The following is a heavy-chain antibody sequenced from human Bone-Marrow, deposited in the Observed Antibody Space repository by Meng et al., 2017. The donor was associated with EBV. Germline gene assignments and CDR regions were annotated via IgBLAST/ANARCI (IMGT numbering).Heavy chain of an antibody. D-gene: IGHD2-21*01. CDR3: AHRRDYSYFDY. CDR1: GFSLSTPGVG. J-gene: IGHJ4*02. V-gene: IGHV2-5*02. Sequence: QITLKESGPTLVKPTQTLTLTCTFSGFSLSTPGVGVGWIRQPSGEALEWLAVIYWDDDKRYSPSLKSRLTITKDTSKQQVVLTMTNMDPVDTATYYCAHRRDYSYFDYWGQGTLVTVSS. CDR2: IYWDDDK.